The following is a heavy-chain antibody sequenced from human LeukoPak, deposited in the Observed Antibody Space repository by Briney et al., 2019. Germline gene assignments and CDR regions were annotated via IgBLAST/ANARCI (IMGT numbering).Heavy chain of an antibody. Sequence: PGGSLRLSCAASGFTFSSYSMNWVRQAPGKGLEWVSSISSSSSYIYYADSVKGRFTISRDNAKNSLYLQMNSLRAEDTAVYYCARDGYYDILTAGIPQYYYYYMDVWGKGTTVTISS. CDR1: GFTFSSYS. D-gene: IGHD3-9*01. V-gene: IGHV3-21*01. CDR2: ISSSSSYI. J-gene: IGHJ6*03. CDR3: ARDGYYDILTAGIPQYYYYYMDV.